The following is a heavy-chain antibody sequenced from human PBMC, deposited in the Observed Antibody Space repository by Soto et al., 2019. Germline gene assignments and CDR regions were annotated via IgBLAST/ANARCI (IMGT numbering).Heavy chain of an antibody. CDR1: VFTFSNYC. V-gene: IGHV3-30*02. J-gene: IGHJ3*02. CDR3: EKDRLLGQAFDI. CDR2: IWHDGNNK. D-gene: IGHD3-10*01. Sequence: PGGSLRLSCAASVFTFSNYCMHLVRQAPGKGLECVSIIWHDGNNKYYADSVRGRFIISRDNSKNTLYLQMNSLRAEDTAVYYCEKDRLLGQAFDIWGQGTMVTVSS.